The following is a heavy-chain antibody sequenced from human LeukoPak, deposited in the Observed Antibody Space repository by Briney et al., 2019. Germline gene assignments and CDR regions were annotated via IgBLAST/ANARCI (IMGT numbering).Heavy chain of an antibody. V-gene: IGHV1-2*02. J-gene: IGHJ6*03. CDR3: ARDGAVRGVINHYYYYYMDV. Sequence: ASVKVSCKASGYTFTSYDINWVRQATGQGLEWMGWINPNSGGTKYAQKFQGRVTMTRDTSISTAYMELSRLRSDDTAVYYCARDGAVRGVINHYYYYYMDVWGKGTTVTISS. CDR1: GYTFTSYD. D-gene: IGHD3-10*01. CDR2: INPNSGGT.